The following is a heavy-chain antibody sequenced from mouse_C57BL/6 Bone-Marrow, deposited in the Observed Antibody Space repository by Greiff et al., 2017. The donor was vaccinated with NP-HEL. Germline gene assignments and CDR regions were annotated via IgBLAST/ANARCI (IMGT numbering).Heavy chain of an antibody. CDR1: GYTFTGYG. J-gene: IGHJ3*01. CDR3: ARSPGTMVTKAD. CDR2: IYPRSGNT. D-gene: IGHD2-2*01. Sequence: VQLQQSGAELARPGASVKLSCKASGYTFTGYGMRWVKQRPGQGLEWIGEIYPRSGNTSYNEKFKGKATLTADKSSSTAYMELRSLTSEDSAVYFCARSPGTMVTKADWGQGTLVTVAA. V-gene: IGHV1-81*01.